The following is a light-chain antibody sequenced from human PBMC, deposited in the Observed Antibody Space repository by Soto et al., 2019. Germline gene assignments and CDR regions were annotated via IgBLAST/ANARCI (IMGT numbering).Light chain of an antibody. CDR3: QQTYTSPRT. CDR2: AAS. J-gene: IGKJ4*01. Sequence: DIQMTQSPSSLSASVGDRVTITCRARQSINNYVNWYQQKPGKAPELLIYAASTLQTGVPSRFSGSRSGTDFTLTITNLQPEDSAAYHCQQTYTSPRTFGGGTKVDIK. CDR1: QSINNY. V-gene: IGKV1-39*01.